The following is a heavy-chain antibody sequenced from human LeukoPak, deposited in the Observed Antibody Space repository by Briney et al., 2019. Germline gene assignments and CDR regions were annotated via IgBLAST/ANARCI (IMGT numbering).Heavy chain of an antibody. CDR3: ARDSSPSYYYNGMDV. Sequence: ASVKVSCKASGYTFTNYAVNWVRQAPGQALEWRGWIKTNTGNPTYAQGFTGRFVFSLDTSVSTAYLQISSLKAEDTAVYYCARDSSPSYYYNGMDVWGQGTTVTVSS. J-gene: IGHJ6*02. CDR1: GYTFTNYA. CDR2: IKTNTGNP. D-gene: IGHD6-19*01. V-gene: IGHV7-4-1*02.